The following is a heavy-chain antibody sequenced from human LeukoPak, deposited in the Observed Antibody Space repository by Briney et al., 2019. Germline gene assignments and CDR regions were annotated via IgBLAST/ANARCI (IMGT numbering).Heavy chain of an antibody. CDR1: GYTFTGYY. CDR2: INPNSGGT. Sequence: ASVKVSCKASGYTFTGYYMHWVRQAPGQGLEWMGWINPNSGGTNYAQKFQGWVTMTRDTSISTAYMELSRLRSDDTAVYYCAREGGGYCSGGSCWRYWFDPWGQGTLVTVSS. V-gene: IGHV1-2*04. D-gene: IGHD2-15*01. CDR3: AREGGGYCSGGSCWRYWFDP. J-gene: IGHJ5*02.